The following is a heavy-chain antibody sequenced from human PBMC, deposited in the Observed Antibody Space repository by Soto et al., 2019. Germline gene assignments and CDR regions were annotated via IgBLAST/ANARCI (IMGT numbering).Heavy chain of an antibody. CDR3: ARGPTVTTDWFDP. D-gene: IGHD4-17*01. Sequence: GASVKVSCKASGYTFTSYGITWVRQAPGQGLEWMGWISTYNGNINYAQKFQGRVTMTTDTSTSTAYMVLRSLRSDDTALYYCARGPTVTTDWFDPWGQGTLVTVSS. CDR1: GYTFTSYG. V-gene: IGHV1-18*01. J-gene: IGHJ5*02. CDR2: ISTYNGNI.